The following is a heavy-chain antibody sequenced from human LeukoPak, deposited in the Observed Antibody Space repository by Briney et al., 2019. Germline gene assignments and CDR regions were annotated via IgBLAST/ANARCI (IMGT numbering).Heavy chain of an antibody. CDR3: ARGAWGYSVHFDN. CDR2: INSDGTDT. CDR1: GFTFSSYA. V-gene: IGHV3-74*01. D-gene: IGHD3-16*01. J-gene: IGHJ4*02. Sequence: GGSLRLSCAASGFTFSSYAMSWVRQAPGKGLEWVSRINSDGTDTNYADSAKGRFTISRDNTKNTVYLQMNSLGAEDTAVYYCARGAWGYSVHFDNWGQGALVTVSS.